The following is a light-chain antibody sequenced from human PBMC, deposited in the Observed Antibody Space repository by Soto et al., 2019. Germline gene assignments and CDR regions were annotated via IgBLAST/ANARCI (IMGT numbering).Light chain of an antibody. V-gene: IGLV2-14*01. CDR1: SSDVGGYNY. J-gene: IGLJ3*02. Sequence: QSALTQPASVSGSPGQSITMSCTGTSSDVGGYNYVSWYQHHPGKAPKLVIYEVTNRPSGVSDRFSGSKSDNTASLTISGLKADDEADYFCTSYTTTSTWVFGGGTQLTVL. CDR3: TSYTTTSTWV. CDR2: EVT.